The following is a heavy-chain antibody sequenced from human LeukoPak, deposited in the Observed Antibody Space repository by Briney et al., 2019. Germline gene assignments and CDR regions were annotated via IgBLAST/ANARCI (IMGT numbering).Heavy chain of an antibody. CDR2: IYYSGST. CDR1: GGSISSYY. CDR3: ARSGIQLWLSPDYYYYMDV. D-gene: IGHD5-18*01. Sequence: SETLSLTCTVSGGSISSYYWSWIRQPPGKGLEWIGYIYYSGSTNYNPSLKSRVTISVDTSKSQFSLKLSSVTAADTAVYYCARSGIQLWLSPDYYYYMDVWGKGTTVTVSS. V-gene: IGHV4-59*01. J-gene: IGHJ6*03.